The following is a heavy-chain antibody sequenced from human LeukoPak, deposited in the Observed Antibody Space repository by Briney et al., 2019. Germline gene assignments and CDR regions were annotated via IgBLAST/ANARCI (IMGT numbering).Heavy chain of an antibody. J-gene: IGHJ5*02. D-gene: IGHD3-10*01. CDR2: IKQDGREY. V-gene: IGHV3-7*01. Sequence: PGGSLRLSCAASGFTFSNYWMSWVRQAPGEGLEWVANIKQDGREYYYVDSVKGRFTISRDNAKNSLYLQMNSLRAGDTAVYYCARDLGVVRFDPWGQGTLVTVSS. CDR3: ARDLGVVRFDP. CDR1: GFTFSNYW.